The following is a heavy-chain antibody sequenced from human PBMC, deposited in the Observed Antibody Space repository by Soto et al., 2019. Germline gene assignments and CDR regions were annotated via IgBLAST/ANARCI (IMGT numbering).Heavy chain of an antibody. J-gene: IGHJ6*02. CDR1: GYPFTHYG. V-gene: IGHV1-18*01. CDR3: ARDQSLDRSYYYGIDV. D-gene: IGHD3-10*01. CDR2: ISPFNGNT. Sequence: QVQLVQSGAEVKKPGASVKVSGKSSGYPFTHYGITWVRQAPGQGRGWMGWISPFNGNTNYGQTLQGRVTLTTDTSTSTVYMELRSLTSDDTAVYYCARDQSLDRSYYYGIDVWGQGTTVTVSS.